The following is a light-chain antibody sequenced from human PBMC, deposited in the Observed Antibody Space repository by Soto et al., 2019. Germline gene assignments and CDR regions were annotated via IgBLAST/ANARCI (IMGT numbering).Light chain of an antibody. Sequence: EIVLTQSPATLSLSPGERATLSCRASQSVGSYFAWYQQKPGQAPRLLIYDAFSRATGIPARFSGSGSGTDFTLTISSLEPEDFAVYFRQQRSSWPLTFGGGTMVEIK. J-gene: IGKJ4*01. CDR3: QQRSSWPLT. V-gene: IGKV3-11*01. CDR1: QSVGSY. CDR2: DAF.